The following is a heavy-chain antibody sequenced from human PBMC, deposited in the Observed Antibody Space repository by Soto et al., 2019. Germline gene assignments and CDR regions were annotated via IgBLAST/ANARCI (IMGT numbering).Heavy chain of an antibody. D-gene: IGHD6-13*01. V-gene: IGHV1-8*01. J-gene: IGHJ6*02. Sequence: ASVKVSCKASGYTFTSYDINWVRQATGQGLEWMGWMNPNSGNTGYAQKFQGRVTMTRNTSISTAYMELSSLRSEDTAVYYCARVSSSSWYYYYGMDVWGQGTTVTVSS. CDR3: ARVSSSSWYYYYGMDV. CDR1: GYTFTSYD. CDR2: MNPNSGNT.